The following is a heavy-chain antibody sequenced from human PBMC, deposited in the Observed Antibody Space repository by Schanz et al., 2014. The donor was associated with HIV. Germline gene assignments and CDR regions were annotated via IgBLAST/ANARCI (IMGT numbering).Heavy chain of an antibody. V-gene: IGHV4-39*07. CDR2: FYSGGSV. Sequence: QLRLQESGPGLVRPSETLSLTCSVSGVSINNHNYYWAWIRQSPGKGLEWIGNFYSGGSVYSNPSLMGRVTMSVDTSKNQFSLKLSSVTAADPAVYYCARIVPRYDSSGNYPDAFDIWGQGTLVTVSS. J-gene: IGHJ3*02. D-gene: IGHD3-22*01. CDR3: ARIVPRYDSSGNYPDAFDI. CDR1: GVSINNHNYY.